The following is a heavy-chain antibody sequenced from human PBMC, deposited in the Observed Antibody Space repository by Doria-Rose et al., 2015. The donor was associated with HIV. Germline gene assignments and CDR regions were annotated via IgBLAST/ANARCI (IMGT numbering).Heavy chain of an antibody. V-gene: IGHV2-26*01. CDR2: IFSDDER. CDR1: GVSLSSPGMG. Sequence: QITLKESGPVLVKPTETLTLTCTVSGVSLSSPGMGVSWIRQPPGKALEWLANIFSDDERSYKPSLESRLTISRGPSKSQVVLTMTDMDPVDTATYYCARIKSSRWYHKYYFDFWGQGTLVIVSA. D-gene: IGHD6-13*01. CDR3: ARIKSSRWYHKYYFDF. J-gene: IGHJ4*02.